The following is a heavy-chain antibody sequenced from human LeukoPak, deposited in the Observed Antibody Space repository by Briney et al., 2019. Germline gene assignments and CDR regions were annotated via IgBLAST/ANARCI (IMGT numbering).Heavy chain of an antibody. CDR3: ARGVQYNWKAMDV. CDR1: GYTFTGYY. Sequence: ASVKVSCKASGYTFTGYYMHWARQAPGQGLEWMGRINPNSGGTNYAQKFQGRVTMTRDTSISTAYMELSRLRSDDTAVYYCARGVQYNWKAMDVWGKGTTVTVSS. CDR2: INPNSGGT. D-gene: IGHD1-20*01. J-gene: IGHJ6*04. V-gene: IGHV1-2*06.